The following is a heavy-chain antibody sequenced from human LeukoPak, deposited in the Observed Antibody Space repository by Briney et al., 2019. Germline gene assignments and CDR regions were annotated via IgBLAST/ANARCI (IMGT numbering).Heavy chain of an antibody. J-gene: IGHJ1*01. CDR3: ASCHCTNGVCYGECEYFQH. CDR1: GGPLSSFA. V-gene: IGHV1-18*01. CDR2: FSPYSGNT. D-gene: IGHD2-8*01. Sequence: ASGKASCKASGGPLSSFAISWVQKAPGQGLEWRGWFSPYSGNTNYAQKLQGRVTMTTDTSTSTAYMELRSLRSDDTAVYYCASCHCTNGVCYGECEYFQHWGQGTLVTVSS.